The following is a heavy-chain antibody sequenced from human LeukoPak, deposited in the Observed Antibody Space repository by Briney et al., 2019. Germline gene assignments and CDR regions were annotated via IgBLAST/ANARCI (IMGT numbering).Heavy chain of an antibody. D-gene: IGHD3-9*01. CDR1: GGSISSGGYS. V-gene: IGHV4-30-2*01. CDR3: ARGNDILTGYPTLDY. J-gene: IGHJ4*02. CDR2: IYHSGST. Sequence: SQTLSLTCAVSGGSISSGGYSWSWIRQPPGKGLEWIGYIYHSGSTYYNPSLKSRVTISVDRSKNQFSLKLSSVTAADTAVYYCARGNDILTGYPTLDYWGQGTLVTVPS.